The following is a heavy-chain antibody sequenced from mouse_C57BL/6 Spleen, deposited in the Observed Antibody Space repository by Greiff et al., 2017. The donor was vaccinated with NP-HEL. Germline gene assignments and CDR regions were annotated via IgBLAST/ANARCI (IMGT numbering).Heavy chain of an antibody. V-gene: IGHV1-82*01. D-gene: IGHD1-1*01. CDR1: GYAFSSSW. Sequence: VQLKQSGPELVKPGASVKISCKASGYAFSSSWMNWVKQRPGKGLEWIGRIYPGDGDTNYNGKFKGKATLTADKSSSTAYMQLSSLTSEDSAVYFCARETTVVAFDYWGQGTTLTVSS. CDR3: ARETTVVAFDY. J-gene: IGHJ2*01. CDR2: IYPGDGDT.